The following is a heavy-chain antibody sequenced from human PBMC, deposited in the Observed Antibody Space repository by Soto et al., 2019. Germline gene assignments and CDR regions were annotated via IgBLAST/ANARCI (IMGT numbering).Heavy chain of an antibody. CDR3: AKDRGSGWYEGFDY. Sequence: QVQLVEAGGGVVQPGRSLRLSCAASGFTFSSYGMHWVRQAPGKGLEWVAVISYDGSNKYYADSVKGRFTISRDNSKNTLDLQMNSLRAEDTAVYYCAKDRGSGWYEGFDYWGQGTLVTVSS. V-gene: IGHV3-30*18. CDR2: ISYDGSNK. J-gene: IGHJ4*02. CDR1: GFTFSSYG. D-gene: IGHD6-19*01.